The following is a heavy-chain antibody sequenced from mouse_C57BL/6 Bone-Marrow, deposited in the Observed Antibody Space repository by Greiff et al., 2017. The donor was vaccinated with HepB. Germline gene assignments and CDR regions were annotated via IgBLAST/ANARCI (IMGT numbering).Heavy chain of an antibody. D-gene: IGHD2-2*01. CDR1: GFSLTSYG. Sequence: VQLVESGPGLVQPSQSLSITCTVSGFSLTSYGVHWVRQSPGKGLEWLGVIWRGGSTDYNAAFMSRLSITKDNSKSQVFFKMNSLQADDTAIYYCAKGRLRRRGRRHYYAMDYWGQGTSVTVSS. CDR3: AKGRLRRRGRRHYYAMDY. CDR2: IWRGGST. V-gene: IGHV2-5*01. J-gene: IGHJ4*01.